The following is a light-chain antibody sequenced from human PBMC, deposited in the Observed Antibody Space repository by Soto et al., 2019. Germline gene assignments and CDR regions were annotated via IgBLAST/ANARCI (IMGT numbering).Light chain of an antibody. CDR3: QQYNSYWT. V-gene: IGKV1-5*01. Sequence: DMQITQSPSTLSASVGGRVSMTCRASQSISSWLAWYQQKPGKAPKLLIYDASSLESGVPSRFSGSGSGTEFTLTISSLQPDDFATYYCQQYNSYWTFGQGTKVDIK. CDR1: QSISSW. CDR2: DAS. J-gene: IGKJ1*01.